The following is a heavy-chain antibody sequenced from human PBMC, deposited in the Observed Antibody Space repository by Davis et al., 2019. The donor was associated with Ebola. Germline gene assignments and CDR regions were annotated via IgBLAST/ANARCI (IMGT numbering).Heavy chain of an antibody. Sequence: GESLKISCAASGFTFNIFDMHWVRQAPGKGLEWVAVISYDGSDKYYADSVKGRFTISRDNSKNTLYLQMNSLRAEDTAVYYCARAPVDYWGQGTLVTVSS. V-gene: IGHV3-30*03. CDR1: GFTFNIFD. CDR2: ISYDGSDK. J-gene: IGHJ4*02. CDR3: ARAPVDY.